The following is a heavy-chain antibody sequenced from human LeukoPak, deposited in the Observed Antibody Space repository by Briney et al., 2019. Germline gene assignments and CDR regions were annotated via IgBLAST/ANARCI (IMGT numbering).Heavy chain of an antibody. CDR2: IYYSGSA. J-gene: IGHJ4*02. V-gene: IGHV4-61*01. CDR1: GGSISSSSYY. Sequence: PSETLSLTCTVSGGSISSSSYYWSWIRQPPGKGLEWIGYIYYSGSADYNPSLKSRVTISVDTSKNQFSLKLSSVTPADTAVYYCARDKQPGDNWGQRTLVTVSS. CDR3: ARDKQPGDN. D-gene: IGHD1-1*01.